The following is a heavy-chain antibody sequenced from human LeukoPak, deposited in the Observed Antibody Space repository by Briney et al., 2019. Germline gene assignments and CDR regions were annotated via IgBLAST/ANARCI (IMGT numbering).Heavy chain of an antibody. CDR2: IIPIFGTA. CDR3: ARGSSSGWYGAFDI. CDR1: GGTFSSYA. D-gene: IGHD6-19*01. Sequence: SVKVSCKASGGTFSSYAISWVRQVPGQGLEWMGGIIPIFGTANYAQKFQGRVTITTDESTSTAYMELSSLRSEDTAVYYCARGSSSGWYGAFDIWGQGTMVTVSS. V-gene: IGHV1-69*05. J-gene: IGHJ3*02.